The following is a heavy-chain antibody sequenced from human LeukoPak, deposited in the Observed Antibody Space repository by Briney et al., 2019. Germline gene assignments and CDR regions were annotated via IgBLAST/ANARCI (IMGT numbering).Heavy chain of an antibody. CDR1: GFTFSNAW. Sequence: PGGSLRLSCAASGFTFSNAWMSWVRQAPGEGLEWVGRIKNKTDGGTTDYAAPVKGRFTISRDDSKNTLYLQMNSLKTEDTAVYYCTTDSRYSGSRYWGQGTLVTVSS. J-gene: IGHJ4*02. D-gene: IGHD1-26*01. CDR3: TTDSRYSGSRY. CDR2: IKNKTDGGTT. V-gene: IGHV3-15*01.